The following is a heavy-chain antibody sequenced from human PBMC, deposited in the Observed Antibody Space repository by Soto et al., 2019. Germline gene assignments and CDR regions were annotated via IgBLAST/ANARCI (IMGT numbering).Heavy chain of an antibody. V-gene: IGHV1-69*01. CDR2: IIPIFGTA. D-gene: IGHD6-19*01. CDR3: ARGTLVQWLVPGRREGSVKWFDP. CDR1: GGTFSSYA. J-gene: IGHJ5*02. Sequence: QVQLVQSGAEVKKPGSSVKVSCKASGGTFSSYAISWVRQAPGQGLEWMGGIIPIFGTANYAQKFQGRVTITADESTSTAYMELSSMRSEDTAVYYCARGTLVQWLVPGRREGSVKWFDPWGQGTLVTVSS.